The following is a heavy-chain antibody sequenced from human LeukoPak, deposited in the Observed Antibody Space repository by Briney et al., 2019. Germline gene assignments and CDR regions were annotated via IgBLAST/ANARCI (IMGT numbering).Heavy chain of an antibody. J-gene: IGHJ4*02. V-gene: IGHV3-74*01. Sequence: GGSLRFSCIASGFSFSGHWMHWARQLPGKGLVWVSRISPTGSTTSYADSVKGRFTVSRDNAKNTLYLQVNNLRAEDTAVYYCARGPNSNWSGLDFWGQGTLLTVSS. D-gene: IGHD6-6*01. CDR3: ARGPNSNWSGLDF. CDR1: GFSFSGHW. CDR2: ISPTGSTT.